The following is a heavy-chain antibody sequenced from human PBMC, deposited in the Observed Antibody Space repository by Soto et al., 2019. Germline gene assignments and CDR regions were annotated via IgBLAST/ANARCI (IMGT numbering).Heavy chain of an antibody. CDR3: ASSIVAPGDY. CDR1: GFTFSSYW. Sequence: GGSLRLSCAASGFTFSSYWMHWVRQAPGKGLVWVSRIKSDGSTTNYADSVKGRFTISRDNAKNTLFLEMNSLRAEDTAVYYCASSIVAPGDYWGQGTVVTVSS. D-gene: IGHD6-13*01. J-gene: IGHJ4*02. CDR2: IKSDGSTT. V-gene: IGHV3-74*01.